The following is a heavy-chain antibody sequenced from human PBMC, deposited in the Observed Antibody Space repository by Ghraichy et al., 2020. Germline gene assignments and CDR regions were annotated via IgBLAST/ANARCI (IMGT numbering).Heavy chain of an antibody. CDR2: IDWDDDR. J-gene: IGHJ3*01. V-gene: IGHV2-70*04. CDR3: ARTHYYGSETCYQDAFDV. Sequence: SGPTLVKPTQTLTLTCTFSGFSLSASPMRVGWIRQPPGKALEWLAHIDWDDDRFYSTSLRTRLSISKDTSKNQVVLTMTNMDPVDTATYYCARTHYYGSETCYQDAFDVWGPGTMVTVSS. D-gene: IGHD3-10*01. CDR1: GFSLSASPMR.